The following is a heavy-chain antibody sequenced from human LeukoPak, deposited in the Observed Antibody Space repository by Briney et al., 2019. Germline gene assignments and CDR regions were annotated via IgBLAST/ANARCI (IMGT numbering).Heavy chain of an antibody. D-gene: IGHD3-22*01. Sequence: SETLSLTCTVSNYSISSAYYWSWIRQPPGKGLECIGYIYYSGSTHYNPSLKSRVTISVDTSKNQFSLKLSSVTAADTAVYFCARARNYYDSSDYYYEGDAFDIWGQGTMVTVSS. CDR1: NYSISSAYY. J-gene: IGHJ3*02. CDR3: ARARNYYDSSDYYYEGDAFDI. CDR2: IYYSGST. V-gene: IGHV4-61*01.